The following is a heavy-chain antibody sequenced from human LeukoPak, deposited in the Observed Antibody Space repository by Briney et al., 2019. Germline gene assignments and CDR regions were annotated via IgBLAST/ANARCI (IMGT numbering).Heavy chain of an antibody. CDR2: ISPYNGNT. CDR3: AKDRRLRFLEWSSIGYFQH. V-gene: IGHV1-18*01. Sequence: ASVKVSCKASGYTFTSYGISWGRQAPGQGLEGMGWISPYNGNTKYAQKFQGRVTMTTDTSTSTAYMELRSLRSDDTAVYYCAKDRRLRFLEWSSIGYFQHWGQGTLVAVSS. D-gene: IGHD3-3*01. CDR1: GYTFTSYG. J-gene: IGHJ1*01.